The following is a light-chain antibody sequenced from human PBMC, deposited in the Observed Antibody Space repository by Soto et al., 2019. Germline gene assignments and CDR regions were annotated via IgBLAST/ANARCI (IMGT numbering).Light chain of an antibody. CDR3: QQSYSTPYT. CDR2: AAS. Sequence: DIQMTQSPSSLSASVGDRVTITCRASQSISRYVNWYQQKPGKAPRSRIYAASSLQRGVPSRFSGSGSGTDFTLTISSLQPEDFATYYCQQSYSTPYTFGQGTKLEIK. J-gene: IGKJ2*01. V-gene: IGKV1-39*01. CDR1: QSISRY.